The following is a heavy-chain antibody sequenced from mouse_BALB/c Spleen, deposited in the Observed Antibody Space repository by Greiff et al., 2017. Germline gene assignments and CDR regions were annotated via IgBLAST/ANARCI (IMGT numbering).Heavy chain of an antibody. D-gene: IGHD1-1*01. CDR1: GYSFTGYF. V-gene: IGHV1-20*02. Sequence: EVKLMESGPELVKPGASVKISCKASGYSFTGYFMNWVMQSHGKSLEWIGRINPYNGDTFYNQKFKGKATLTVDKSSSTAHMELRSLASEDSAVYYCARGYYYGSRYYYAMDYWGQGTSVTVSS. J-gene: IGHJ4*01. CDR2: INPYNGDT. CDR3: ARGYYYGSRYYYAMDY.